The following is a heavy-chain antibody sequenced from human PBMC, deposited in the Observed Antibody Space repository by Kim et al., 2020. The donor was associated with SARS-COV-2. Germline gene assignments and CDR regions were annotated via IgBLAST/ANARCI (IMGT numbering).Heavy chain of an antibody. Sequence: GGSLRLSCAASGFTFDDYAMHWVRQAPGKGLEWVSGISWNSGSIGYADSVKGRFTISRDNAKNSLYLQMNSLRAEDTALYYCAKDMYSSSWYGSSGVIAFDIWGQGTMVTVSS. CDR2: ISWNSGSI. CDR1: GFTFDDYA. J-gene: IGHJ3*02. D-gene: IGHD6-13*01. CDR3: AKDMYSSSWYGSSGVIAFDI. V-gene: IGHV3-9*01.